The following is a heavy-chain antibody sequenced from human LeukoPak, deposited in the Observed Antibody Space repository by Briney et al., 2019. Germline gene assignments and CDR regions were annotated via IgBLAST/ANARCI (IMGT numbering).Heavy chain of an antibody. CDR2: ISAYNGNT. CDR3: ARDKEQQLVLSAFDI. D-gene: IGHD6-13*01. V-gene: IGHV1-18*01. J-gene: IGHJ3*02. CDR1: GYTFTSYG. Sequence: ASVKVSCKASGYTFTSYGISWERQAPGQGLEWMGWISAYNGNTTYAQKLQGRVTMTTDTSTSTAYMELRSLRSDDTAVYYCARDKEQQLVLSAFDIWGQGTMVTVSS.